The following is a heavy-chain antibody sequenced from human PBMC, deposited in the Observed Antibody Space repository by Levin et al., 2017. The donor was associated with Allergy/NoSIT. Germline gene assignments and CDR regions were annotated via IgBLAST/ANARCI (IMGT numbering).Heavy chain of an antibody. CDR2: ISYDGSNK. D-gene: IGHD3-10*01. V-gene: IGHV3-30*03. CDR1: GFTFSSYG. J-gene: IGHJ4*02. Sequence: GESLKISCAASGFTFSSYGMHWVRQAPGKGLEWVAVISYDGSNKYYADSVKGRFTISRDNSKNTLYLQMNSLRAEDTAVYYCALMAPGGSFDYWGQGTLVTVSS. CDR3: ALMAPGGSFDY.